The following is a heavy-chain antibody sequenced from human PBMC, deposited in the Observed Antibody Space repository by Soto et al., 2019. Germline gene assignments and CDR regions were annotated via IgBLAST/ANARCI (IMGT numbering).Heavy chain of an antibody. CDR3: AKSVDIVATIKAPFDY. CDR1: GFTFDDYA. J-gene: IGHJ4*02. D-gene: IGHD5-12*01. CDR2: ISWNSGSI. Sequence: TGGSLRLSCAASGFTFDDYAMHWVRQAPGKGLEWVSGISWNSGSIGYADSVKGRFTISRDNAKNSLYLQMNSLRAEDTALYYCAKSVDIVATIKAPFDYWGQGTLVTVSS. V-gene: IGHV3-9*01.